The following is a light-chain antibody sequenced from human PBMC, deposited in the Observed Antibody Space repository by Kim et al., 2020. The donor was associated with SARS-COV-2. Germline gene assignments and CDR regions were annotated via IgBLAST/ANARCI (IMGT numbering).Light chain of an antibody. J-gene: IGLJ1*01. V-gene: IGLV1-40*01. CDR2: GHT. CDR3: QSYDSSLNSYV. Sequence: QSVLTQPPSVSGAPWQRVTISCTGTFSNIGAGYDVHWYQQVPGAAPKLLIYGHTNRPSGVPDRFSGSKSDTSASLAITGLQPEDEADYYCQSYDSSLNSYVFGTGTKVTVL. CDR1: FSNIGAGYD.